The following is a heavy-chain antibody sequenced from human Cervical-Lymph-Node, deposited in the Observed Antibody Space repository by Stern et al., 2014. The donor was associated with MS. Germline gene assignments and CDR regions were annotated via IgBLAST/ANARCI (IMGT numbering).Heavy chain of an antibody. CDR3: ARHSGWYGSHY. Sequence: VQLVESGPGLVKPSETLSLTCTVSGGSMNSFYWSWMRQPPGKGLEWIGYIHYSGTTNYNPSLKSRLTMSVDTSKNQFSLTLPSVTAADTAVYYCARHSGWYGSHYWGHGTLVTVSS. V-gene: IGHV4-59*08. J-gene: IGHJ4*01. CDR1: GGSMNSFY. D-gene: IGHD6-19*01. CDR2: IHYSGTT.